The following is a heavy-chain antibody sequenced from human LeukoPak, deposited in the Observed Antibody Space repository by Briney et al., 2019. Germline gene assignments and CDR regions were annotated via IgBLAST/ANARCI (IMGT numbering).Heavy chain of an antibody. CDR2: ISSNGGST. CDR3: ARAEAEPYYYYGMGV. D-gene: IGHD1-14*01. CDR1: GFTFSSYA. J-gene: IGHJ6*02. V-gene: IGHV3-64*01. Sequence: GGSLRLSCAASGFTFSSYAMHWVRQAPGKVLEYVSAISSNGGSTYYANSVKGRFTISRDNSKNTLYLQMGSLRAEDMAVYHCARAEAEPYYYYGMGVWGQGTTVTVSS.